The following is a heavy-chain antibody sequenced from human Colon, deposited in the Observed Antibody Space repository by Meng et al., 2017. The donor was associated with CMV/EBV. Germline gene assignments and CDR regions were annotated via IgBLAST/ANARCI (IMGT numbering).Heavy chain of an antibody. V-gene: IGHV3-64*02. CDR3: ARDVGGMDV. CDR1: GFTFSSYA. CDR2: ISSNGGST. Sequence: GESLKISCAASGFTFSSYAMHWVRQAPGKGLEYVSAISSNGGSTYYADSVKGRFTISRDNSKNTLYLQMGSLRAEDMAVYYCARDVGGMDVWDQGTTVTVSS. J-gene: IGHJ6*02. D-gene: IGHD2-15*01.